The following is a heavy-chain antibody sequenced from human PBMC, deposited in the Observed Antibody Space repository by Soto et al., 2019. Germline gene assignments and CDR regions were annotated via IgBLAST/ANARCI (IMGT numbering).Heavy chain of an antibody. J-gene: IGHJ6*02. CDR1: GYSFTTYW. Sequence: GESLKISCKGSGYSFTTYWIGWVRQMPGKGLECLGFFYPGDSDSSYSPSFQGQVTISADKSISTAYLQWSSLKASDTAMYYCAGGGVRGVITRTRDYYGMDVWGQGTTVTVSS. CDR3: AGGGVRGVITRTRDYYGMDV. V-gene: IGHV5-51*01. D-gene: IGHD3-10*01. CDR2: FYPGDSDS.